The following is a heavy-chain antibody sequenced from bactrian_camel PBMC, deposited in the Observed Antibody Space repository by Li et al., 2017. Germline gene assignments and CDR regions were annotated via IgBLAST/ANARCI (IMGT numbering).Heavy chain of an antibody. V-gene: IGHV3-2*01. J-gene: IGHJ6*01. Sequence: QLVESGGGSVQAGGSLRLSCAASGSTFSNYYMGWVRQPPGKVLEWVSSIYTDDSRSYYADSVKGRFTISKDSAKNTLYLQMNSLKPEDTAVYHCVADGGWVGYSLGYWGQGTQVTVS. CDR1: GSTFSNYY. CDR2: IYTDDSRS. CDR3: VADGGWVGYSLGY. D-gene: IGHD5*01.